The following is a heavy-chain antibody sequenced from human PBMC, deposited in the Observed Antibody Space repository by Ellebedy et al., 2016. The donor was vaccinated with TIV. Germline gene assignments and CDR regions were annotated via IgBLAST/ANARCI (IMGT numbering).Heavy chain of an antibody. CDR1: GFTFSHYT. CDR2: KSYDDSHE. J-gene: IGHJ4*02. D-gene: IGHD2-8*02. CDR3: ARAYSSDWWLTDY. Sequence: GESLKISCVASGFTFSHYTMHWVRQAPGKGLEWMAVKSYDDSHEYYAHSVRGRFTISRDNPKNTLYLQMNSLRPEDTALYYCARAYSSDWWLTDYWGQGTLVSVSS. V-gene: IGHV3-30-3*01.